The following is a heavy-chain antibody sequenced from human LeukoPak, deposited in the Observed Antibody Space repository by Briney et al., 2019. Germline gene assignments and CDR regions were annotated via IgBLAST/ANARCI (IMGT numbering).Heavy chain of an antibody. J-gene: IGHJ4*02. D-gene: IGHD4-17*01. Sequence: VASVKVPCKASGYTLTSHYMHWVRPAPGQGLEWMGIINPSGGSTSYAQKFQGRVTMTRETSTSTVYMELSSLRSGDTAVYYCATSYGDLDYWGQGTLVTVSS. CDR2: INPSGGST. CDR1: GYTLTSHY. V-gene: IGHV1-46*01. CDR3: ATSYGDLDY.